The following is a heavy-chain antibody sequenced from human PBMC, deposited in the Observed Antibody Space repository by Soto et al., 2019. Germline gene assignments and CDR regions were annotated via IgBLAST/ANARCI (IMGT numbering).Heavy chain of an antibody. CDR2: INHSGTT. CDR3: ARRAGAECGVGSGHLIYLCN. D-gene: IGHD3-3*01. CDR1: GGSFSGYY. Sequence: QVQLQQWGAGLLKPSETLSLTCAVYGGSFSGYYWSWIRPPPGKGLAWIGEINHSGTTNYNPTLNSPVSLSVDTAKEQFSGEPGSVPGANSAVNYCARRAGAECGVGSGHLIYLCNWGQGTHVSVAS. V-gene: IGHV4-34*01. J-gene: IGHJ4*02.